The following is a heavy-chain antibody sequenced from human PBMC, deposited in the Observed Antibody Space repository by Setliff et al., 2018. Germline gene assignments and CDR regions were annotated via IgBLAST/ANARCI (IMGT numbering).Heavy chain of an antibody. CDR1: GGTISSYC. V-gene: IGHV4-59*08. Sequence: PSETLSLTCTVSGGTISSYCWSWVRQPPGKGLEWIGYFYYSGSTNYNPSLKSRVSISVDTSKNQFSLKLSSVTAADTAVYYCASSPSEEDYDILTGYSRTDYYYYMGVWGKGTTVTVSS. J-gene: IGHJ6*03. CDR3: ASSPSEEDYDILTGYSRTDYYYYMGV. D-gene: IGHD3-9*01. CDR2: FYYSGST.